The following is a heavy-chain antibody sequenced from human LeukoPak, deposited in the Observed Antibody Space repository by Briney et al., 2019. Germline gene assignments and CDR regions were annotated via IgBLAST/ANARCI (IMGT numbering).Heavy chain of an antibody. Sequence: GGSLRLSCAASGFTVSSNYMSWVRQAPGKGLEWVSVIYSGGSTYYADSVKGRFTISRDNSKNTLYLQMNSLRAEDTAMYYCARGAPEGYCSSTSCPSDYWGQGTLVTVSS. CDR2: IYSGGST. J-gene: IGHJ4*02. V-gene: IGHV3-53*01. D-gene: IGHD2-2*01. CDR3: ARGAPEGYCSSTSCPSDY. CDR1: GFTVSSNY.